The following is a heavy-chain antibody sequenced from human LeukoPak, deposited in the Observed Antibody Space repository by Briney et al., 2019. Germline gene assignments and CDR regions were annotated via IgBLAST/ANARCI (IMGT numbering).Heavy chain of an antibody. V-gene: IGHV4-39*07. J-gene: IGHJ6*03. CDR1: GGSISSSSYY. Sequence: PSETLSLTCTVSGGSISSSSYYWGWIRQPPGKGLEWIGSICYSGSTHYNPSLKSRVTISVDTSKNQFSLKLSSVTAADTAVYYCATRNIDYDYYYYMDVWGKGTTVTISS. D-gene: IGHD2/OR15-2a*01. CDR3: ATRNIDYDYYYYMDV. CDR2: ICYSGST.